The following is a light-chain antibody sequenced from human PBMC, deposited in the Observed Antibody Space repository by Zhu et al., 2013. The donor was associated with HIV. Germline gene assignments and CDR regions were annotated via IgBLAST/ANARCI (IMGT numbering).Light chain of an antibody. J-gene: IGKJ1*01. V-gene: IGKV1-5*03. CDR3: QQYNSYPWT. CDR1: QSISSW. Sequence: DIQMTQSPSSLSASVGDRVSITCRASQSISSWLAWYQQKPGKAPKLLIYKASSLRRWVPSRFSGSGSGTEFTLTISSLQPDDFATYCCQQYNSYPWTFGQGTKVEIK. CDR2: KAS.